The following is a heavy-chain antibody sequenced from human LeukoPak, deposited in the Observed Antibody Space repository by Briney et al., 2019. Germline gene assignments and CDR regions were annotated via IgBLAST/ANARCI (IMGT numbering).Heavy chain of an antibody. CDR1: GFTFSSHW. Sequence: GGSLRLSCAASGFTFSSHWMSWVRQAPGKGLEWVANVKQDGSEKYYVDSVKGRFTISRDNAKNSLYLQMNSLRAGDTAVYYCARGEWLRSHYFDFWGQGTLVTVSS. D-gene: IGHD5-12*01. CDR2: VKQDGSEK. CDR3: ARGEWLRSHYFDF. J-gene: IGHJ4*02. V-gene: IGHV3-7*01.